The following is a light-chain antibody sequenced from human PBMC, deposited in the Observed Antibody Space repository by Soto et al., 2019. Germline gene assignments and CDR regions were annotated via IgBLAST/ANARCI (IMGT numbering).Light chain of an antibody. V-gene: IGLV1-44*01. CDR3: AAWDDSLNAYV. J-gene: IGLJ1*01. CDR1: SSNIGSNT. CDR2: SNN. Sequence: QSVLPQPPSASGTPVQRVTISCSGSSSNIGSNTVNWYQQLPGTAPKLLIYSNNERPSGVPDRFSGSKSGTSASLAISGLQSEDEADFYCAAWDDSLNAYVIGTGTKVTVL.